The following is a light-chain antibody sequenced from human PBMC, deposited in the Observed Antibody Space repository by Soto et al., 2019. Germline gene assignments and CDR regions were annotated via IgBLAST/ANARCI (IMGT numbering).Light chain of an antibody. V-gene: IGKV3-11*02. CDR2: DAS. J-gene: IGKJ2*01. Sequence: EILLAQSPATLSLSPGERATLSCKASQDVXLXLAWYQQKPGQAPRLLIHDASNRATGVPARFSGSGSGRDFTLTITSLEPXXXXXXXXXXXSXWLYTFGQGTKLEV. CDR3: XXXSXWLYT. CDR1: QDVXLX.